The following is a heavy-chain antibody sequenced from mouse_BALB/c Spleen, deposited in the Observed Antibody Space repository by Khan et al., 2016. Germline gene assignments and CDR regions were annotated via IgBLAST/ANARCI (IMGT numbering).Heavy chain of an antibody. CDR3: ARSMITTGFAL. CDR1: GYSITSDYA. V-gene: IGHV3-2*02. D-gene: IGHD2-4*01. CDR2: ISYSGST. J-gene: IGHJ3*01. Sequence: VQLKQSGPGLVKPSQSLSLTCTVTGYSITSDYAWNWIRQFPGNKLEWMGYISYSGSTSYNPSLKSRISITRDTSKNQFFLQLNSVTTEDTATCYCARSMITTGFALWGQGTLVTVSA.